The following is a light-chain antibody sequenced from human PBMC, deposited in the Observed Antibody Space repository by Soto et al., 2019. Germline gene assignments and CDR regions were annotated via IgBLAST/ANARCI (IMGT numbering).Light chain of an antibody. CDR3: QQYNSWPLT. V-gene: IGKV3-15*01. CDR2: AAS. CDR1: QSVSNSY. J-gene: IGKJ4*01. Sequence: ENVLTQSPATLSLSPGERATLSCRASQSVSNSYLAWYQQKPGQAPRLLIYAASTRATGVPARFSGSGSGTEFTLTISSLQSEDFAVYYCQQYNSWPLTFGGGTKVDIK.